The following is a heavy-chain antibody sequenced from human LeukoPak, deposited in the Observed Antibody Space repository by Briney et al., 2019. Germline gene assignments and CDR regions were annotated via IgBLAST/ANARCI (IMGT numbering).Heavy chain of an antibody. D-gene: IGHD2-21*02. Sequence: SVKVSCKASGGIFSSYGISWVRQAPGQGLEWMGRIIPILGIVSYAQKFQGRVTITADKSTSTAYMELSSLRSEDSAVYYCAGLVVTAIPVLDSWGLGTLVTVSS. CDR3: AGLVVTAIPVLDS. CDR1: GGIFSSYG. V-gene: IGHV1-69*04. J-gene: IGHJ4*02. CDR2: IIPILGIV.